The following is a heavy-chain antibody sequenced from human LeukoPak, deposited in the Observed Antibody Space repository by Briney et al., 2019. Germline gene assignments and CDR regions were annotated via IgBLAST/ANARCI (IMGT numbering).Heavy chain of an antibody. D-gene: IGHD3-10*01. CDR1: GGSFSGYY. CDR2: INHSGST. J-gene: IGHJ4*02. V-gene: IGHV4-34*01. CDR3: ARGLRITMVRGVSFPDY. Sequence: SETLSLTCAVYGGSFSGYYWSWIRQPPGKGLEWIGEINHSGSTNYNPSLKSRVTISVHTSKNQFSLKLSSVTAADTAVYYCARGLRITMVRGVSFPDYWGQGTLVTVSS.